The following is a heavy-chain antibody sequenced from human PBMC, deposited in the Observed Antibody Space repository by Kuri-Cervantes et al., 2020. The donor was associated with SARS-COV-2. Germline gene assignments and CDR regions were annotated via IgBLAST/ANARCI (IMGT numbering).Heavy chain of an antibody. J-gene: IGHJ4*02. V-gene: IGHV4-59*08. D-gene: IGHD5-12*01. CDR3: ASSYSGYDY. CDR1: GFTFSNAW. Sequence: GSLRLSCAASGFTFSNAWMSWVRQAPGKGLEWVGYIYYSGSTNYNPSLKSRVTISVDTSKNQFSLKLSSVTAADTAVYYCASSYSGYDYWGQGTLVTVSS. CDR2: IYYSGST.